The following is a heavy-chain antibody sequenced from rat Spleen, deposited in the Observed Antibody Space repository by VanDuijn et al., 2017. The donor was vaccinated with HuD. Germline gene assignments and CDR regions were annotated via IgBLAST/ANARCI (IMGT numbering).Heavy chain of an antibody. D-gene: IGHD1-12*02. V-gene: IGHV2S1*01. J-gene: IGHJ3*01. CDR1: GFSLTRYH. CDR2: MKYDGDT. Sequence: QVHLKESGPGLVQPSQTLSLTCSVSGFSLTRYHVSWVRQPPGKSLMWMGRMKYDGDTYYNSALKSRLSISRDTSKSQVFLKMNSRQTEDTSIYYCTRDHSYWGSYYPGGFAYWGQGTLVTVSS. CDR3: TRDHSYWGSYYPGGFAY.